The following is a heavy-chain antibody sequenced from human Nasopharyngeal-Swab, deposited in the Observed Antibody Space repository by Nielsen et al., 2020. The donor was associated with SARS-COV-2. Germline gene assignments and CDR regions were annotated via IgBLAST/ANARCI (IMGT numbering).Heavy chain of an antibody. CDR3: ARDRYYGTTVLDAFDI. CDR2: IKQDGSEK. CDR1: GFTFSSYW. V-gene: IGHV3-7*01. Sequence: GESLKISCAASGFTFSSYWMSWVRQAPGKGLEWVANIKQDGSEKYYVDSVKGRFTISRDNAKNSLYLQMNSLRAEDTAVYYCARDRYYGTTVLDAFDIWGQGTMVTVSS. D-gene: IGHD4-17*01. J-gene: IGHJ3*02.